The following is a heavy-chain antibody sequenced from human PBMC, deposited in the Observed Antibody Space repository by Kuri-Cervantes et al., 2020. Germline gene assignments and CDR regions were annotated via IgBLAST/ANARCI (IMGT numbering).Heavy chain of an antibody. J-gene: IGHJ4*02. CDR1: GGSISSYY. D-gene: IGHD5-18*01. CDR3: ASGGYSYGYGDY. Sequence: GSLRLSCTVSGGSISSYYWGWIRQPPGKGLEWIGSIYYSGSTYYNPSLKSRVTISVDTSKNQFSLKLSSVTAADTAVYYCASGGYSYGYGDYWGQGTLVTVSS. V-gene: IGHV4-39*01. CDR2: IYYSGST.